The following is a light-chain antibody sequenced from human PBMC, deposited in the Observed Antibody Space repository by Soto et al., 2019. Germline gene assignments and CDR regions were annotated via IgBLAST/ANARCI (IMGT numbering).Light chain of an antibody. CDR3: QQYAGSPST. CDR2: GAS. V-gene: IGKV3-20*01. J-gene: IGKJ1*01. Sequence: EIGLTQSPGTLSLSPGERATLSCRASQTVTSNYLAWYQRKPGQAPRLLIYGASSRATDIPDRFSGSGSGTDFTLTITRLEPEDFAVYFCQQYAGSPSTFGQGTKVEI. CDR1: QTVTSNY.